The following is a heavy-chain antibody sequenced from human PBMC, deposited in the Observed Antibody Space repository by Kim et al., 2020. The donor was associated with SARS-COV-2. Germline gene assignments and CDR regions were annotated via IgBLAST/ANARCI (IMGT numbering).Heavy chain of an antibody. J-gene: IGHJ4*02. CDR2: ISGDGGST. CDR1: GFTFDDYA. Sequence: GGSLRLSCAASGFTFDDYAMHWVRQAPGKGLEWVSLISGDGGSTYYADSVKGRFTISRDNSKNSLYLQMNSLRTEDTALYYCASGGGYYYDSSGYYLDYWGQGTLVTVSS. CDR3: ASGGGYYYDSSGYYLDY. V-gene: IGHV3-43*02. D-gene: IGHD3-22*01.